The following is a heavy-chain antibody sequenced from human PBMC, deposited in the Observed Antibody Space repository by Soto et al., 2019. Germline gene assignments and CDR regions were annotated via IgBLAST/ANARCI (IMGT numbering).Heavy chain of an antibody. CDR2: IYSGGST. D-gene: IGHD6-13*01. J-gene: IGHJ3*02. CDR1: GFTVSSNY. Sequence: EVQLVESGGGLIQPGGSLRLSCAASGFTVSSNYMSWVLQAPGKGLEWVSVIYSGGSTYYADSVKGRFTISRDNSKNTLYLQMNSLRAEDTAVYYCATNFRVYQNDAFDIRGQGTMVTVSS. CDR3: ATNFRVYQNDAFDI. V-gene: IGHV3-53*01.